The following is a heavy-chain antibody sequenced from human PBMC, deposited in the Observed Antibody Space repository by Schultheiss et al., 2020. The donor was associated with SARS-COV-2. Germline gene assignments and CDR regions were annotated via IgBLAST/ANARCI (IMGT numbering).Heavy chain of an antibody. D-gene: IGHD6-19*01. CDR2: IKSKTDGGTT. V-gene: IGHV3-15*07. CDR3: AKALIAVAGTGYDY. J-gene: IGHJ4*02. Sequence: GGSLRLSCAASGFTFSNAWMNWVRQAPGKGLEWVGRIKSKTDGGTTDYAAPVKGRFTISRDDSKNTLYLQMNSLKTEDTAVYYCAKALIAVAGTGYDYWGQGTLVTVSS. CDR1: GFTFSNAW.